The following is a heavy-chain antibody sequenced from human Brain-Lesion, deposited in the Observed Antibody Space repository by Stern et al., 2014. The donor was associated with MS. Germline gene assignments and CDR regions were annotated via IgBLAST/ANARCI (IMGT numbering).Heavy chain of an antibody. V-gene: IGHV1-8*01. CDR1: GYTFSSYD. CDR2: MNPCRGNT. D-gene: IGHD2-2*01. J-gene: IGHJ4*02. Sequence: VQLVESGAEVQKPGASVEVSCKASGYTFSSYDITWVRQASGHGLERMGWMNPCRGNTGYAQKFKGRVSMTSDPSISTVYMELTSLTSDDTAVYFCARAVRNQLLSEYWGQGTLATVSS. CDR3: ARAVRNQLLSEY.